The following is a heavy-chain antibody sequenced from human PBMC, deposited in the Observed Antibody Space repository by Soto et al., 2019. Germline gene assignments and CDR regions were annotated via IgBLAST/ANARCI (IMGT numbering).Heavy chain of an antibody. CDR1: GGTFSSYT. Sequence: QVQLVQSGAEVKKPGSSVKVSCKAFGGTFSSYTITWVRQAPGQGLEWMGGITPITATTNYAQKFQGRVTIIADESMTTAYMELSRLRSDDTAIYYCAREGRVRGAYYFDYWGQGTLVTVSS. V-gene: IGHV1-69*12. J-gene: IGHJ4*02. CDR3: AREGRVRGAYYFDY. CDR2: ITPITATT. D-gene: IGHD3-10*01.